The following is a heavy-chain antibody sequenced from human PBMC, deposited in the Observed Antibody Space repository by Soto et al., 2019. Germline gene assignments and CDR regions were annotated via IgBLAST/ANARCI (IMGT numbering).Heavy chain of an antibody. Sequence: GASVKVSCKASGYTFTSYGISWVRQAPGQGLEWMGGIIPIFGTANYAQKFQGRVTITADESTSTAYMELSSLRSEDTAVYYCARVGHDYGDYWAYFQHWGQGTLVTVSS. CDR3: ARVGHDYGDYWAYFQH. CDR2: IIPIFGTA. D-gene: IGHD4-17*01. CDR1: GYTFTSYG. J-gene: IGHJ1*01. V-gene: IGHV1-69*13.